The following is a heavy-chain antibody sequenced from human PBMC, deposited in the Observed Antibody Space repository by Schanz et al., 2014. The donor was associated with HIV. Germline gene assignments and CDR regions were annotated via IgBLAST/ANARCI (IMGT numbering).Heavy chain of an antibody. CDR2: IIPLSGTP. Sequence: QVPLVQSFSSVKKPGSSFPFSFPSCFFPSSIYAISWVRQAPGQGLEWMGGIIPLSGTPFYAQKFQGRVAITADKSTGTVYMDLGSLTSEDTAVYYCAAGRFCSGGRCYHDYWGQGTLVTVSS. J-gene: IGHJ4*02. V-gene: IGHV1-69*06. CDR1: FFPSSIYA. D-gene: IGHD2-15*01. CDR3: AAGRFCSGGRCYHDY.